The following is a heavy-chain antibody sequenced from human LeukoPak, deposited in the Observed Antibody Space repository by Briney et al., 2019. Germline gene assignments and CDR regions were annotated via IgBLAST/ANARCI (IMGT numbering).Heavy chain of an antibody. D-gene: IGHD2-2*01. J-gene: IGHJ4*02. CDR3: ARGGYCSSTSCYAEGYYFDY. V-gene: IGHV1-46*01. CDR1: GYSFTNYW. CDR2: ISPSEGDT. Sequence: ASVTVSCKASGYSFTNYWMHWVRQAPGQGLEWMGIISPSEGDTNYAHKFQGRVTMTRDTSTSIVYMELSSLRSEDTGVYYCARGGYCSSTSCYAEGYYFDYWGQGSLVTVSS.